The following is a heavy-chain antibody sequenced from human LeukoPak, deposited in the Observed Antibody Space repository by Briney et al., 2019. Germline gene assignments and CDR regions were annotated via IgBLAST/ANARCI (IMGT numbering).Heavy chain of an antibody. J-gene: IGHJ3*02. V-gene: IGHV4-30-2*01. D-gene: IGHD2-2*01. CDR3: ARAVVPTAITAFHI. Sequence: SQTLSLTCAVSGGSISSGGYFWSWLRQPPGKGLECIWNFFHSGSTYYHPSLNSRVTISVDRTKHQFSLKLSAVTAADTAVYYCARAVVPTAITAFHIWGQGTMVTVSS. CDR2: FFHSGST. CDR1: GGSISSGGYF.